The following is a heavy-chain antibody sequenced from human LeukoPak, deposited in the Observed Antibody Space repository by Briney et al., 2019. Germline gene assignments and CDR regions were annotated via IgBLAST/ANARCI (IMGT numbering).Heavy chain of an antibody. D-gene: IGHD3-3*01. CDR3: ARHGQYYDFWSGYYWFDP. V-gene: IGHV5-51*01. CDR1: GYSFTSYW. J-gene: IGHJ5*02. CDR2: IYPGDSDT. Sequence: GESLKISCKGSGYSFTSYWIGWVRQMGGKGLEWMGIIYPGDSDTRYSPSFQGQVTISVDKSISTAYLQWSSLKASDTAMYYCARHGQYYDFWSGYYWFDPWGQGTLVTVSS.